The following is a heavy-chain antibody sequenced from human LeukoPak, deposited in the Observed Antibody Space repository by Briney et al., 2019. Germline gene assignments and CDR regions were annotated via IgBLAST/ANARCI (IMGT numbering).Heavy chain of an antibody. CDR3: ATSYSGSYSWAFDI. J-gene: IGHJ3*02. Sequence: GGSLRLSRAASGFTFSSYWMSWVRQAPGKGLEWVANIKQDGSEKYYVDSVKGRFTISRDNAKNSLYLQMNSLRAEDTAVYYCATSYSGSYSWAFDIWGQGTMVTVSS. CDR1: GFTFSSYW. V-gene: IGHV3-7*01. D-gene: IGHD1-26*01. CDR2: IKQDGSEK.